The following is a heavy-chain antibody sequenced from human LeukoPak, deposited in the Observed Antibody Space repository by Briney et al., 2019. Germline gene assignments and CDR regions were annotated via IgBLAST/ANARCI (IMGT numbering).Heavy chain of an antibody. Sequence: GGSLRLSCAASGYMFNTYYMSWIRQSPEKGLEWLSYISHSGSTIYYADSVKGRFTISRDNAKNSLYLQMDSLRADDTALYYCATFGSGSSTFFDSWGQGTLVTVSS. D-gene: IGHD3-10*01. CDR2: ISHSGSTI. CDR1: GYMFNTYY. J-gene: IGHJ4*01. V-gene: IGHV3-11*04. CDR3: ATFGSGSSTFFDS.